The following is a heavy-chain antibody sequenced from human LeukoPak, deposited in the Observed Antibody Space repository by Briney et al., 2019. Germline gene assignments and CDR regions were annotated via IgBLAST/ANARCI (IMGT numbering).Heavy chain of an antibody. V-gene: IGHV4-38-2*01. CDR2: IYHSGST. CDR3: ARRKGPIFPFHY. D-gene: IGHD1-14*01. J-gene: IGHJ4*02. Sequence: SETLSLTCAVSGYSISSGYYWGWIRQPPGKGLEWIGSIYHSGSTYYNPSLKSRVTISVDTSKNQFSLKLSSVTAADTAVYYCARRKGPIFPFHYWGQGTLVTVSS. CDR1: GYSISSGYY.